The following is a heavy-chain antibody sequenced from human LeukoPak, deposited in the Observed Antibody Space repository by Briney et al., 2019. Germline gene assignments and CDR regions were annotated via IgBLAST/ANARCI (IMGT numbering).Heavy chain of an antibody. J-gene: IGHJ6*03. D-gene: IGHD3-16*02. CDR2: MKKVGNEK. CDR3: ARAYRDYVWGSHQGYSDYYYMDV. Sequence: GGSLRLSCVASGFSFSSFWISWVRKAPGKGLEWVANMKKVGNEKFNVDSVKGRFTISRDNAKNSLYLQMNRLRAEDTAVYFCARAYRDYVWGSHQGYSDYYYMDVWGKGTTVTVSS. V-gene: IGHV3-7*01. CDR1: GFSFSSFW.